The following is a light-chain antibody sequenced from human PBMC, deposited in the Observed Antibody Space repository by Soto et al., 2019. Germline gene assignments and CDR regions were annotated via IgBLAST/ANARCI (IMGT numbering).Light chain of an antibody. Sequence: IVLTHSPATLSLSPWERATLSFRASQSVISYLAWYQQKPGQAPRLLIYGASSRATGIPDRFSGSGSGTDFTLTISRLEPEDFAVYYCQQYGSSPKNFGQGTRLEIK. CDR2: GAS. V-gene: IGKV3-20*01. J-gene: IGKJ5*01. CDR3: QQYGSSPKN. CDR1: QSVISY.